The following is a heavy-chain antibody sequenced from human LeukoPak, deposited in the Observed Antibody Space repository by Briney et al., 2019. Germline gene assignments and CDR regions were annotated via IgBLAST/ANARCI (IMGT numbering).Heavy chain of an antibody. J-gene: IGHJ6*04. CDR1: GFTFSSYS. Sequence: SGGSLRLSCAASGFTFSSYSMNWVRQAPGKGLEWVSYISSSSSTIYYADSVTGRFTISRDNAKNSLYLQMNSLRAEDTAVYYCARDGTLDVWGKGTTVTVSS. CDR3: ARDGTLDV. D-gene: IGHD1-1*01. V-gene: IGHV3-48*01. CDR2: ISSSSSTI.